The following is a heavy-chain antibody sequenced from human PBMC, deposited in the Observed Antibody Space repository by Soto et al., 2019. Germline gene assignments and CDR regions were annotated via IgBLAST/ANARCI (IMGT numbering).Heavy chain of an antibody. CDR2: IYWNEDK. CDR3: LHRVYGDYPRDNWFDP. V-gene: IGHV2-5*01. J-gene: IGHJ5*02. Sequence: QITLKESGPTLVKPTQTLTLTCTFSGFSLNTGGPGVGWIRQPPGKALEWLALIYWNEDKRYSPSLKSRRTLTKDTSKLQVVLMITNMDPVDTATSYCLHRVYGDYPRDNWFDPWGKGTLVTVSS. D-gene: IGHD4-17*01. CDR1: GFSLNTGGPG.